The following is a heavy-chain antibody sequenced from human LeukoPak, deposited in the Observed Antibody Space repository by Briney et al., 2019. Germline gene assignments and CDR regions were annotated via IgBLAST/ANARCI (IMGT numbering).Heavy chain of an antibody. D-gene: IGHD6-19*01. J-gene: IGHJ4*02. CDR2: IYYSGST. CDR3: AREVGSGWYYFDY. V-gene: IGHV4-59*01. Sequence: SSETLSLTCTVSGGSISSYYWSWIRQPPGKGLEWIGYIYYSGSTNYNPSLKSRVTISVDTSKNQFSLKLSSVTAADTAVYYCAREVGSGWYYFDYWGQGTLVTVSS. CDR1: GGSISSYY.